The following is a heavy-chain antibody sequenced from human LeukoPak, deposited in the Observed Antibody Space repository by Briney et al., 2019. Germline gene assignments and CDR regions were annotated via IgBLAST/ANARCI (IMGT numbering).Heavy chain of an antibody. CDR1: GFTFSSYA. CDR2: ISGSGDST. J-gene: IGHJ4*02. CDR3: AKHSGGSWYACIDY. Sequence: PGGSLRLSCAASGFTFSSYAMSWVRQAPGKGLEWVSAISGSGDSTYYADYVKGRFTISRDNSKNTLYLQMNSLRAEDTAVYYCAKHSGGSWYACIDYWGQGTLVTVSS. D-gene: IGHD2-15*01. V-gene: IGHV3-23*01.